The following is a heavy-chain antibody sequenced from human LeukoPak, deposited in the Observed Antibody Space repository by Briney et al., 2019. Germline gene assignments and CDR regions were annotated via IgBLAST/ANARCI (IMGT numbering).Heavy chain of an antibody. Sequence: GRSLRLSCAASGFTFDDYAMHWVRQAPGKGLEWVSGISWNSGSIGYADSVKGRFTISRDNSKNTLYLQMNSLRAEDTAVYYCAKGGTTVTTSLDIWGQGTMVTVSS. V-gene: IGHV3-9*01. CDR2: ISWNSGSI. J-gene: IGHJ3*02. CDR3: AKGGTTVTTSLDI. D-gene: IGHD4-11*01. CDR1: GFTFDDYA.